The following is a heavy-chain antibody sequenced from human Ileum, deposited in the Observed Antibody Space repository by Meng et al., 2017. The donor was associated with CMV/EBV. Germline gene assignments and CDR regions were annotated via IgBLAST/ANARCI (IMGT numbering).Heavy chain of an antibody. Sequence: SCRASGYTLPNYDSNWVRLAAGQGLEWMGWMNPDSGLKVYAQRFQGRVIMTSNSVTGTVYMEVSSLTSEDTGVYYCARGPRSGWADFWGQGTLVTVSS. CDR3: ARGPRSGWADF. CDR2: MNPDSGLK. V-gene: IGHV1-8*01. D-gene: IGHD6-19*01. J-gene: IGHJ4*02. CDR1: GYTLPNYD.